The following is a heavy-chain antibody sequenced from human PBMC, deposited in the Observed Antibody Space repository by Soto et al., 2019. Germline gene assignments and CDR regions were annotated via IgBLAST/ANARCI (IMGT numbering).Heavy chain of an antibody. CDR1: GFTFSRYA. V-gene: IGHV3-64*01. D-gene: IGHD1-1*01. CDR3: ARDVYGSNWNDGRCFDI. J-gene: IGHJ3*02. Sequence: GGSLRLSCAASGFTFSRYAMHWVRQAPGKGLEYVSGISSNGGSTYYANSMKGRFTISRDNSKNTMYLQMGSLRAEDMAVYYCARDVYGSNWNDGRCFDIWGQGTMVTVSS. CDR2: ISSNGGST.